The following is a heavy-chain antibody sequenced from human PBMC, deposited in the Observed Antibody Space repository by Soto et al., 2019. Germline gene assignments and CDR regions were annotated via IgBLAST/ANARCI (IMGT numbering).Heavy chain of an antibody. V-gene: IGHV4-39*01. CDR2: IFYSGLT. D-gene: IGHD2-15*01. J-gene: IGHJ6*02. CDR3: APLTVSLSGPYGIHV. Sequence: SETLSLTCSVSGYSVSSSDYYWAWVRQPPGKGLEWIGSIFYSGLTYYNPSLKSRVTLSVDTSKNHFSVRLNSVTAADTAVYYCAPLTVSLSGPYGIHVWGQGTTVTVSS. CDR1: GYSVSSSDYY.